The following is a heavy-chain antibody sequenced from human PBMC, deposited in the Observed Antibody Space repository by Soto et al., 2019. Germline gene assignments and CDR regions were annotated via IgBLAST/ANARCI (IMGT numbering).Heavy chain of an antibody. CDR2: IYYSGST. Sequence: SETLSLTCKVSGGSIHSYYWSWIRQPPGKGLEWIGYIYYSGSTSYNPSLKSRVTMLVDTSKNQFSLNLSSVTAADTAVYYCAAESGSYRRGNWFDPWGQGTLVTVYS. CDR3: AAESGSYRRGNWFDP. D-gene: IGHD1-26*01. V-gene: IGHV4-59*01. CDR1: GGSIHSYY. J-gene: IGHJ5*02.